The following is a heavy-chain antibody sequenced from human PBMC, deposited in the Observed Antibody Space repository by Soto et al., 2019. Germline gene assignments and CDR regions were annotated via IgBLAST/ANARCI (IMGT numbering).Heavy chain of an antibody. V-gene: IGHV1-18*01. D-gene: IGHD3-16*01. CDR3: ARDWFGIDY. CDR2: INPYNGNT. J-gene: IGHJ4*02. CDR1: GYTFTSYG. Sequence: QVQLVQSGAEVKKPGASVKVSCKASGYTFTSYGISWVRQAPGQGLEWMGWINPYNGNTNYAQKLQGRVTMTTDTSTNTAYMKLRSLRSDATAVYYCARDWFGIDYWGQGTLVTVSS.